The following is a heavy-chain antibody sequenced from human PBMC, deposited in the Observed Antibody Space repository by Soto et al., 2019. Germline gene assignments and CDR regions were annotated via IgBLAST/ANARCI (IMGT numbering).Heavy chain of an antibody. Sequence: SETLSLTCTASGDSVSSDSYYWTWIRQPPGKGLEWIGYIYSSGSTNYNPSLKSRVTISLDTSSNQFSLELTSVTAADTAIYYCARDIRGYSRAFDYWGQGTLVTVSS. J-gene: IGHJ4*02. V-gene: IGHV4-61*01. CDR2: IYSSGST. D-gene: IGHD5-18*01. CDR1: GDSVSSDSYY. CDR3: ARDIRGYSRAFDY.